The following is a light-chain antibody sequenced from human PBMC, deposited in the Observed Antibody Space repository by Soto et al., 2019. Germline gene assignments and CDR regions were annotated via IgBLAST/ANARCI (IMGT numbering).Light chain of an antibody. J-gene: IGLJ2*01. V-gene: IGLV2-14*01. CDR3: SSHTTDTTLV. CDR1: SSDVGAYDY. CDR2: DVT. Sequence: QSALTQPASVSGSPGQSITISCTGTSSDVGAYDYVSWYQQHPGKAPKLMIYDVTTRPSGVSNRFSGSKSGNTASLTISGLQAEDDADYYCSSHTTDTTLVFGGGTKLTVL.